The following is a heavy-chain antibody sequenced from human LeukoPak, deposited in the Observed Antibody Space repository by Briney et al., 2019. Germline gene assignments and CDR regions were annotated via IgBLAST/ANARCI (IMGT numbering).Heavy chain of an antibody. CDR2: IIPIFGTA. CDR3: ARDRGYSYGYFDY. J-gene: IGHJ4*02. D-gene: IGHD5-18*01. Sequence: GASVKVSCKASGGTFSSYTISWVRQAPGQGLEWMGGIIPIFGTANYAQKFQGRVTITTDESTSTAYMELSSLRSEDTAVYYCARDRGYSYGYFDYWGQGTLVTVSS. CDR1: GGTFSSYT. V-gene: IGHV1-69*05.